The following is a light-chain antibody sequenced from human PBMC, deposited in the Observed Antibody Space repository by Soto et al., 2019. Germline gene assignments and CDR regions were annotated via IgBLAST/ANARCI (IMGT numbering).Light chain of an antibody. V-gene: IGKV1-33*01. Sequence: DIQMTQSPSSLSASVGDRVTITCQASDDISNYLNWYQQKPGKAPKVLIYDASHLESGVPSRFSGGGSGTEFTFNISSLQAEDIATYYCQQYANLPLTFGPGTKVYIK. CDR2: DAS. CDR3: QQYANLPLT. CDR1: DDISNY. J-gene: IGKJ3*01.